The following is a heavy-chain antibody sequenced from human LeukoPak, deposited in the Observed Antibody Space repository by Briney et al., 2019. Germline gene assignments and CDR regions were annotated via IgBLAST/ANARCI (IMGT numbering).Heavy chain of an antibody. J-gene: IGHJ5*02. V-gene: IGHV3-23*01. CDR3: EKDLFIAARLNWFDP. Sequence: PGGSLRLSCAASGFTFSSYAMSWVRQAPGKGLEWVSAISGSGGSTYYADSVKGRFTISRDNSKNTLYLQMNSLRAEDTAVYYCEKDLFIAARLNWFDPWGQGTLVTVSS. D-gene: IGHD6-6*01. CDR1: GFTFSSYA. CDR2: ISGSGGST.